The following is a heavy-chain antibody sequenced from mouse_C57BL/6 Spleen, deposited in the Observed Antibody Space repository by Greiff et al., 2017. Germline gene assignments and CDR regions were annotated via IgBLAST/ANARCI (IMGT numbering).Heavy chain of an antibody. D-gene: IGHD4-1*01. Sequence: QVQLQQPGAELVKPGASVKLSCKASGYTFTSYWMQWVKQRPGQGLEWIGEIDPSDSYTNYNQKFKGKATLTVDTSSSTAYMQLSSLTSEDSAVYYCASNWDRWGQGTLVTVSA. V-gene: IGHV1-50*01. CDR1: GYTFTSYW. CDR3: ASNWDR. CDR2: IDPSDSYT. J-gene: IGHJ3*01.